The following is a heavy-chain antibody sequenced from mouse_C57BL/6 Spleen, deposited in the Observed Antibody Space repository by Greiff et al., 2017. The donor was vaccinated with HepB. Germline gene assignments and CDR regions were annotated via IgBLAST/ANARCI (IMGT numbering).Heavy chain of an antibody. V-gene: IGHV5-17*01. CDR3: ARPEDYDAFDY. CDR1: GFTFSDYG. J-gene: IGHJ2*01. D-gene: IGHD2-4*01. CDR2: ISSGSSTI. Sequence: EVKLMESGGGLVKPGGSLKLSCAASGFTFSDYGMHWVRQAPEKGLEWVAYISSGSSTIYYADTVKGRFTISRDNAKNTLFLQMTSLRSEDTAMYYCARPEDYDAFDYWGQGTTLTVSS.